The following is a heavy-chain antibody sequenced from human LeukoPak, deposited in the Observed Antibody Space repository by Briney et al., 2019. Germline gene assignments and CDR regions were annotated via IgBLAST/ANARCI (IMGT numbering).Heavy chain of an antibody. CDR2: IYYSGST. V-gene: IGHV4-59*12. Sequence: SETLSLTCTVSGGSISSYYWSWIRQPPGKGLEWIGYIYYSGSTNYNPSLKSRVTISVDTSKNQFSLKLTSVTAADTAVYYCARDKTQAPFGYWGQGTLVTVSS. CDR1: GGSISSYY. CDR3: ARDKTQAPFGY. D-gene: IGHD3-3*01. J-gene: IGHJ4*02.